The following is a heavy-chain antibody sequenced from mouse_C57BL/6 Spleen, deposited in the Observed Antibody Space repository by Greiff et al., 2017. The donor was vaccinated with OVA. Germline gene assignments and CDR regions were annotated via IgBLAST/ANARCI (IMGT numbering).Heavy chain of an antibody. D-gene: IGHD2-2*01. V-gene: IGHV1-52*01. J-gene: IGHJ2*01. CDR1: GYTFTSYW. Sequence: QVQLQQPGAELVRPGSSVKLSCKASGYTFTSYWMHWVKQRPIQGLEWIGNIDPSDSETHYNQKFKDKATLTVDKSSSTAYMQLSSLTSEDSAVYYCARRGYGYDYFDYWGQGTTRTVSS. CDR2: IDPSDSET. CDR3: ARRGYGYDYFDY.